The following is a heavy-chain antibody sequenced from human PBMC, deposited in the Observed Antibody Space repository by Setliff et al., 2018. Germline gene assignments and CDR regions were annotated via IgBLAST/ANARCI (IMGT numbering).Heavy chain of an antibody. Sequence: PGGSLRLSCAASGFTFSSYAMHWIRQAPGKGLEWVSYFSSGGNTIYYADSVKGRFTISRDNARDSLFLQMSSLRAEDTAVYYCAREVVGAPSTFDIWGQGTMVTVSS. D-gene: IGHD1-26*01. J-gene: IGHJ3*02. V-gene: IGHV3-48*03. CDR2: FSSGGNTI. CDR3: AREVVGAPSTFDI. CDR1: GFTFSSYA.